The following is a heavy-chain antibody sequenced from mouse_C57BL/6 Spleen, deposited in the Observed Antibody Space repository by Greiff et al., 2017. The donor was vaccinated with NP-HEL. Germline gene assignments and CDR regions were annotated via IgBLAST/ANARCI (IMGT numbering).Heavy chain of an antibody. CDR2: IYPRSGNT. CDR1: GYTFTSYG. J-gene: IGHJ4*01. CDR3: ARGSYYGSREAMDY. D-gene: IGHD1-1*01. Sequence: VQLQESGAELARPGASVKLSCKASGYTFTSYGISWVKQRTGQGLEWIGEIYPRSGNTYYNEKFKGKATLTADKSSSTAYMELRSLTSEDSAVYFCARGSYYGSREAMDYWGQGTSVTVSS. V-gene: IGHV1-81*01.